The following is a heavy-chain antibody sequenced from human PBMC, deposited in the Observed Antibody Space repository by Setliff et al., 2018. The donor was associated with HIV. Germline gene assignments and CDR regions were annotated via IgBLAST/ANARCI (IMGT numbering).Heavy chain of an antibody. Sequence: GGSLRLSCAASGFTFRSFCLSWVRQVPGKGLEWVAFIWYDGSKKYYADSVKGRFTISRDNSKNTLYLQMNSLRIEDTAVYYCVKGFECGGDCYSAFDYWGQGNLVTVSS. J-gene: IGHJ4*02. CDR1: GFTFRSFC. CDR2: IWYDGSKK. V-gene: IGHV3-30*02. D-gene: IGHD2-21*02. CDR3: VKGFECGGDCYSAFDY.